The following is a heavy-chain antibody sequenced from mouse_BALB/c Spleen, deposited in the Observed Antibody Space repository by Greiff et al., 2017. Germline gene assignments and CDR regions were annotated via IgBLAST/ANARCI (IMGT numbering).Heavy chain of an antibody. V-gene: IGHV5-6*01. CDR1: GFTFSSYG. D-gene: IGHD3-3*01. Sequence: EVQVVESGGDLVKPGGSLKLSCAASGFTFSSYGMSWVRQTPDKRLEWVATISSGGSYTYYSDSVKGRFTITRDSAKNTMYLQMSSLKSEDTAMYYRARQGDPTWFAYWGQGTLVTVSA. J-gene: IGHJ3*01. CDR3: ARQGDPTWFAY. CDR2: ISSGGSYT.